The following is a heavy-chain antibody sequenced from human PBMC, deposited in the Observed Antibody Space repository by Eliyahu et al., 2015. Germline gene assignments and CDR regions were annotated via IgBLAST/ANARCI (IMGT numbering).Heavy chain of an antibody. D-gene: IGHD6-13*01. CDR2: INHSGST. Sequence: QVQLQQWGAGLLKPSETLSLTCAVYGGSFSGYYWSWIRQPPGKGLEWIGEINHSGSTNYNPSLKSRVTISVDTSKNQFSLKLSSVTAADTAVYYCARGFATRPSSWYGSSAFDIWGQGTMVTVSS. V-gene: IGHV4-34*01. J-gene: IGHJ3*02. CDR3: ARGFATRPSSWYGSSAFDI. CDR1: GGSFSGYY.